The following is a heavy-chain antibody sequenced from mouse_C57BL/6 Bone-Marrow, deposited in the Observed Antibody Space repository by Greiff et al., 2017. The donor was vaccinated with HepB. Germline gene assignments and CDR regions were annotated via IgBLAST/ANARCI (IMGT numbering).Heavy chain of an antibody. CDR2: IWSGGST. D-gene: IGHD1-1*01. CDR3: ARFYYYGSSYDYAMDY. J-gene: IGHJ4*01. V-gene: IGHV2-2*01. Sequence: QVQLKQSGPGLVQPSQSLSITCTVSGFSLTSYGVHWVRQSPGKGLEWLGVIWSGGSTDYNAAFISRLSISKDNSKSQVFFKMNSLQADDTAIYYCARFYYYGSSYDYAMDYWGQGTSVTVSS. CDR1: GFSLTSYG.